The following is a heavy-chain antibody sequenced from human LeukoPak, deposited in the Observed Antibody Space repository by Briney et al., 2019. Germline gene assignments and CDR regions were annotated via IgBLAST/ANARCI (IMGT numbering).Heavy chain of an antibody. J-gene: IGHJ4*02. CDR1: GFSFSSFG. D-gene: IGHD4-11*01. CDR2: ISGDGRDT. V-gene: IGHV3-23*01. Sequence: PGGSVRLSCAASGFSFSSFGMSWVRQAPGRGLQWVSSISGDGRDTFYADSVKGRFTVSRDNSKTTMFLQMNSLRVEDTALYYCARGARLQPMGEFWGQGTLVTVSS. CDR3: ARGARLQPMGEF.